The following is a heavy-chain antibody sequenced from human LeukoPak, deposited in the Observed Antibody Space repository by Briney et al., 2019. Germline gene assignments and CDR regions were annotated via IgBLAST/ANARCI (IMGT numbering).Heavy chain of an antibody. CDR3: ARVIGYGTCYMDA. Sequence: GGSLRLSCAASGFSFSSCAMSWVRQAPGKGLEWVSYISSSSSTIYYADSVKGRFTISRDNAKNSLYLQMNSLRAEDTAVYYCARVIGYGTCYMDAWGKGTTVTVSS. CDR1: GFSFSSCA. CDR2: ISSSSSTI. J-gene: IGHJ6*03. V-gene: IGHV3-48*01. D-gene: IGHD2-15*01.